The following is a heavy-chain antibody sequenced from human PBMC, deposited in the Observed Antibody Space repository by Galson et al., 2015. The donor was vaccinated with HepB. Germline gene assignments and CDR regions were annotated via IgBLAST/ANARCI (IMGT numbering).Heavy chain of an antibody. Sequence: QSGAAVKKPGESLKISCKGSGYSFNIYWICWVRQMPGKGLEWMGIIYPGDSDTRYSPSFQGQVTISIDKSISTAYRQWSSLKASDTAMYFCAGHSVPRAAADHWGQGTLVTVSS. V-gene: IGHV5-51*01. J-gene: IGHJ4*02. D-gene: IGHD6-13*01. CDR3: AGHSVPRAAADH. CDR1: GYSFNIYW. CDR2: IYPGDSDT.